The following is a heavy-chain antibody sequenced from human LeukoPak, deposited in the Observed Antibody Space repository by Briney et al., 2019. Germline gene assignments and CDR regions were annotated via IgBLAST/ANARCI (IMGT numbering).Heavy chain of an antibody. V-gene: IGHV4-4*07. CDR1: GGSISSYC. CDR3: ARGTASYYYDSSGYARWALDYFDY. Sequence: SETLSLTCTVSGGSISSYCWSWIRQRHGPGMELIGRSYTSCSTNYEPCLKSRVNVSVDTSKNQLSLKLSSVTASDTAVYYGARGTASYYYDSSGYARWALDYFDYWGQGTLVTVSS. D-gene: IGHD3-22*01. CDR2: SYTSCST. J-gene: IGHJ4*02.